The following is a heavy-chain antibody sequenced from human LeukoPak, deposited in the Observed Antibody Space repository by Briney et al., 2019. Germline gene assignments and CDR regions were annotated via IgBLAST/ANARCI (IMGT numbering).Heavy chain of an antibody. J-gene: IGHJ5*02. Sequence: GGSLRLSCAASGFTFSGYTMNWGRQAPGKELEWVSSISITSSNIYYADSVRGRFTISRDNVKNSLFLQMNGLRAEDTAMYYCARGDWEASWGQGTLVTVSS. CDR1: GFTFSGYT. D-gene: IGHD3/OR15-3a*01. CDR2: ISITSSNI. V-gene: IGHV3-21*06. CDR3: ARGDWEAS.